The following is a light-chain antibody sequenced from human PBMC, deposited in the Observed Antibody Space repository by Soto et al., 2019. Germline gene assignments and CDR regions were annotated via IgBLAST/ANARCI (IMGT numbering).Light chain of an antibody. CDR3: TSYASGNTLV. J-gene: IGLJ3*02. CDR2: EVK. CDR1: SSDVGGYKY. Sequence: QSALAQPASVSGSPGQSITISCTGTSSDVGGYKYVSWYQHHPGKAPKLMIYEVKNRPSGVSHRFSGSKSGNTASLTISGLQAEDEAAYYCTSYASGNTLVFGGGTKLTVL. V-gene: IGLV2-14*01.